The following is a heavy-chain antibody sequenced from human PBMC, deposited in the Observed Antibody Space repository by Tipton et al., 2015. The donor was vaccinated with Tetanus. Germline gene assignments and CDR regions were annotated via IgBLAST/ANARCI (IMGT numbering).Heavy chain of an antibody. CDR2: IKQDGSDK. CDR3: ARVVRDYYYGMDV. D-gene: IGHD3-10*01. Sequence: SLRLSCAASGFTFSSYAMSWVRQAPGRGLEWVASIKQDGSDKNYVDSVKGRFTISRDNAKNSLYLQMSRLRAEDTAVYYCARVVRDYYYGMDVWGQGTTVTVSS. V-gene: IGHV3-7*04. CDR1: GFTFSSYA. J-gene: IGHJ6*02.